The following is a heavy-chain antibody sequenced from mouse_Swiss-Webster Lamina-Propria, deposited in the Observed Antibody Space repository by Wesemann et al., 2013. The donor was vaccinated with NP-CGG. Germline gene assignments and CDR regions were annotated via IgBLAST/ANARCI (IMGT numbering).Heavy chain of an antibody. CDR3: ARPQLGRYWYFDV. D-gene: IGHD4-1*02. V-gene: IGHV1-53*01. CDR2: GA. Sequence: GAQVKEMVLSKATLTVDKSSSTAYIQLSSLTSEDSAVYYCARPQLGRYWYFDVWGAGTTVTVSS. J-gene: IGHJ1*01.